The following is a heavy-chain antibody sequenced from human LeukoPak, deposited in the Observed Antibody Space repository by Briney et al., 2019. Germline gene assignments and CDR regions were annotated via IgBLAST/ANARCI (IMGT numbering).Heavy chain of an antibody. CDR2: IYYSGST. J-gene: IGHJ4*02. D-gene: IGHD5/OR15-5a*01. CDR1: GGSISSSSYY. CDR3: ARRRGSVLRHFDY. V-gene: IGHV4-39*01. Sequence: SETLSLTCTVSGGSISSSSYYWGWIRQPSGKGLEWIGSIYYSGSTYYNPSLKSRVTISVDTSKNQFSLKLSSVTAADTAVYYCARRRGSVLRHFDYWGQGTLVTVSS.